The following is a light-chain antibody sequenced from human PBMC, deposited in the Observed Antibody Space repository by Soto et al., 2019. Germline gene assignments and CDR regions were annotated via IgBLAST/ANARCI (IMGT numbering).Light chain of an antibody. J-gene: IGLJ2*01. CDR1: GSNIGTHA. CDR2: RNH. CDR3: AAWDDSLRAVV. Sequence: QSVLTQSPSESATPERRVTISCSGSGSNIGTHAVNWYQQVPGTAPTLLIFRNHQRPSGVPDRFSGSKSGTSASLAISGPQSEDEADYYCAAWDDSLRAVVFGGGTKLTVL. V-gene: IGLV1-44*01.